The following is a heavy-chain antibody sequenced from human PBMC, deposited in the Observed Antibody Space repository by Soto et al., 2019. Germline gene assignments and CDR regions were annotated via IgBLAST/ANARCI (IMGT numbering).Heavy chain of an antibody. Sequence: SETLSLTCAVSGGSISSSNWWSWVRQPPGKGLEWIGEIYHSGSTNYNPSLKSRVTISVDKSKNQFSLKLSSVTAADTAVYYCARDHGDYARDFQHWGQGTLVTVSS. CDR2: IYHSGST. J-gene: IGHJ1*01. CDR1: GGSISSSNW. CDR3: ARDHGDYARDFQH. D-gene: IGHD4-17*01. V-gene: IGHV4-4*02.